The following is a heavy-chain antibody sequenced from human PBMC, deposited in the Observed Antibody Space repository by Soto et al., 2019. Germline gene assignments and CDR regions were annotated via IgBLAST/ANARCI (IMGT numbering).Heavy chain of an antibody. V-gene: IGHV3-74*01. CDR2: VSGDGSST. CDR1: GFTFSSSW. Sequence: PGGSLRLSCAASGFTFSSSWMHWVRQAPGKGLVWVSRVSGDGSSTNYADSVKGRFTVSRDNAKNTLYLQMNSLRADDTAVYYCARDTDGLHYWGQGTLVTVSS. J-gene: IGHJ4*02. CDR3: ARDTDGLHY.